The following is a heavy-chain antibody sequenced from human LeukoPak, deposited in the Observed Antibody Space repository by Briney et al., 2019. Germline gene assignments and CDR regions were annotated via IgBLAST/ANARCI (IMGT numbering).Heavy chain of an antibody. CDR3: ARRDSSGWYSSWFGP. J-gene: IGHJ5*02. D-gene: IGHD6-19*01. Sequence: SETLSLTCTVSGGSISSYYWSWIRQPPGKGLEWIGYIYYSGSTNYNPSLKSRVTISVDTSKNQFSLKLSSVTAADTAVYYCARRDSSGWYSSWFGPWGQGTLVTVSS. V-gene: IGHV4-59*08. CDR2: IYYSGST. CDR1: GGSISSYY.